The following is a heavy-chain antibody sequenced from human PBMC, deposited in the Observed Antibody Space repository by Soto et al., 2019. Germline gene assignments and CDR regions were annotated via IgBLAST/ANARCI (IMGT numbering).Heavy chain of an antibody. CDR2: VYATGTS. CDR1: GGSMSKFD. V-gene: IGHV4-4*07. D-gene: IGHD4-17*01. CDR3: VRDGSKTLRDCFDP. Sequence: SETLSLTCSVSGGSMSKFDWSWIRKTAGKGLEWMGRVYATGTSDYNPSLRSRIAMSVDISKKTFSLRLRSVTAADTGVYYCVRDGSKTLRDCFDPWGQGILVTVSS. J-gene: IGHJ5*02.